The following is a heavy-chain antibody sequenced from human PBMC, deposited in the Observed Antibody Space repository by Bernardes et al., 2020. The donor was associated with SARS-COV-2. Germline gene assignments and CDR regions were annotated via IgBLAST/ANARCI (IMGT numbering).Heavy chain of an antibody. V-gene: IGHV3-23*01. D-gene: IGHD6-19*01. CDR3: AKSPASGWDTDYFDS. J-gene: IGHJ4*02. CDR1: GFTFSTCA. Sequence: GSLKLSCAASGFTFSTCAMSWVRQAPGKGLEWLSIIPDNGLTTYYAESVKGRFTISRDNSRNTLYLQMEGLTAEDTARYYCAKSPASGWDTDYFDSWGQGTLVTVSS. CDR2: IPDNGLTT.